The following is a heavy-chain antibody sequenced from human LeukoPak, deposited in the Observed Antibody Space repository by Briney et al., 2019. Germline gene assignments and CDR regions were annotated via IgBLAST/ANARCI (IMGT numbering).Heavy chain of an antibody. Sequence: GGSLRLSCAASGFTFSNAWMSWVRQAPGKGLEWVGRIKSEINGGTTDYAAPVKGRFTISRDDSKDTLYLQMDSLKTEDTAVYFCTTEQWLVRYFDYWGQGTLVSVSS. D-gene: IGHD6-19*01. V-gene: IGHV3-15*01. CDR1: GFTFSNAW. CDR3: TTEQWLVRYFDY. J-gene: IGHJ4*02. CDR2: IKSEINGGTT.